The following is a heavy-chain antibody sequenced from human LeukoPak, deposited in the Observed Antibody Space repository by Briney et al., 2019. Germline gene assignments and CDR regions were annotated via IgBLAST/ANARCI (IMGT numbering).Heavy chain of an antibody. D-gene: IGHD3-22*01. CDR1: GFTFSSYS. Sequence: GGSLRLSCAASGFTFSSYSMNWVRRAPGKGLEWVSSISSSSSYIYYADSVKGRFTISRDNAKNSLYLQMNSLRAEDTAVYYCARDSYYYDSSGKTGYYMDVWGKGTTVTVSS. CDR2: ISSSSSYI. V-gene: IGHV3-21*01. J-gene: IGHJ6*03. CDR3: ARDSYYYDSSGKTGYYMDV.